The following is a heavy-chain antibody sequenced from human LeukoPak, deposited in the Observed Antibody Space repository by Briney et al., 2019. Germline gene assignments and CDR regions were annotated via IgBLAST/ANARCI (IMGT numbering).Heavy chain of an antibody. Sequence: KTGGSLRLSCAASGFTFSDYYMSWIRQAPGKGLEWGSYISSSSSYTNYADSVKGRFTISRDNAKNSLYLQMNSLRAEDTAVYYCASTIFGVVPHDAFDIWGQGTMVTVSS. J-gene: IGHJ3*02. CDR2: ISSSSSYT. CDR3: ASTIFGVVPHDAFDI. D-gene: IGHD3-3*01. V-gene: IGHV3-11*06. CDR1: GFTFSDYY.